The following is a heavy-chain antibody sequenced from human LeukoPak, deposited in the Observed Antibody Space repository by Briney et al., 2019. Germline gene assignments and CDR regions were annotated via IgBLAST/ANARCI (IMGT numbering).Heavy chain of an antibody. CDR2: IIPIFGTA. CDR3: ASAVPAASGAFDI. V-gene: IGHV1-69*05. Sequence: SVKVSCKASGGTFSSYAISWVRQAPGQGLEWMGGIIPIFGTANYAQKFQGRVTITTDESTSTAYMELSSLRSEDTAVYYCASAVPAASGAFDIWGQGTMVIVSS. J-gene: IGHJ3*02. D-gene: IGHD2-2*01. CDR1: GGTFSSYA.